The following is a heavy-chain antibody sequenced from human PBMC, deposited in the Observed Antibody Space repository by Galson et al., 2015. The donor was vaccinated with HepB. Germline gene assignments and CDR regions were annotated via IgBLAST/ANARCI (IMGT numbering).Heavy chain of an antibody. Sequence: SLRLSCAASGFTFSSYGMHWVRQAPGKGLEWVAVISYDGSNKYYADSVKGRFTISRDNSKNTLYLQMNSLRAEDTAVYYCAKGLYSSSWVSPYYYYYGMDVWGQGTTVTVSS. J-gene: IGHJ6*02. CDR2: ISYDGSNK. V-gene: IGHV3-30*18. CDR1: GFTFSSYG. CDR3: AKGLYSSSWVSPYYYYYGMDV. D-gene: IGHD6-13*01.